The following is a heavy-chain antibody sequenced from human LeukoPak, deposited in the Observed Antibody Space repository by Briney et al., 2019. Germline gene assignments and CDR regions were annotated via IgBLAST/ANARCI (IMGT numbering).Heavy chain of an antibody. CDR1: GFTFSSYG. CDR3: AKDRSITMVRGVMRD. J-gene: IGHJ4*02. Sequence: GGSLRLSCAASGFTFSSYGMHWVRQAPGKGLEWVAVISYDGSNKYYADSMKGRFTISRDNSKNTLYLQMNSLRAEDTAVYYCAKDRSITMVRGVMRDWGQGTLVTVSS. V-gene: IGHV3-30*18. D-gene: IGHD3-10*01. CDR2: ISYDGSNK.